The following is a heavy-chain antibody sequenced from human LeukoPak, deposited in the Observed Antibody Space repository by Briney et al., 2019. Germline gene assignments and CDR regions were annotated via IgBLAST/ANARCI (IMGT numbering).Heavy chain of an antibody. CDR3: ARDAYYYGSGSYPPGDY. D-gene: IGHD3-10*01. Sequence: GGSLRLSCAASGFTFSDYYMGWIRQAPGKGLEWVSYISSSGSTIYYADSVKGRFTISRDNAKNSLYLQMNSLRAEDTAVYYCARDAYYYGSGSYPPGDYWGQGTLVTVSS. V-gene: IGHV3-11*01. CDR2: ISSSGSTI. CDR1: GFTFSDYY. J-gene: IGHJ4*02.